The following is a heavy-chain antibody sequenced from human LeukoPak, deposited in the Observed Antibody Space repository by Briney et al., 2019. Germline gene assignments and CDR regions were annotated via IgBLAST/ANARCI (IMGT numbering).Heavy chain of an antibody. CDR1: GYTFTAYY. J-gene: IGHJ3*02. CDR2: INPNSGDT. V-gene: IGHV1-2*02. CDR3: ARESPRSGYYYGDDAFDI. Sequence: GASVKVSCKASGYTFTAYYMHWVRQAPGQGLEWMGWINPNSGDTIHAQRFQGRVTMMRDTSISTAYMEVSSLRSDDTALYYCARESPRSGYYYGDDAFDIWGQGTMVTVSS. D-gene: IGHD3-22*01.